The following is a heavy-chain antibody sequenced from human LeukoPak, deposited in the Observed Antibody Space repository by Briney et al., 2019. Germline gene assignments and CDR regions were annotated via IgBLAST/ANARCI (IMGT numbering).Heavy chain of an antibody. V-gene: IGHV3-11*06. Sequence: TGRSLRLSCAASGFIFSDYYMTWIRQAPGKGLDWISYISSDSSYTRYADSVKGRFTVSRDNAKTSLYLQMNSLRAEDTAVYYCARLHSTAAAGTYDYWGQGTLVTVSS. CDR2: ISSDSSYT. CDR1: GFIFSDYY. D-gene: IGHD6-13*01. CDR3: ARLHSTAAAGTYDY. J-gene: IGHJ4*02.